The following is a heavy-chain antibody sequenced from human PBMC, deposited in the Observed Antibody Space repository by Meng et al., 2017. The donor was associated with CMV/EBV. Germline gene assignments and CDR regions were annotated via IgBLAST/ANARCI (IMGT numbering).Heavy chain of an antibody. J-gene: IGHJ4*02. Sequence: SETLSLTCAVYGGSFSGYYWSWIRQPPGKGLEWIGEINHSGSTNYNPSLKSRVTISVDTSKNQFSLKLSSVTAAATAVYYCARGRNYYDSSGLGLDYWGQGTLVTVSS. CDR2: INHSGST. CDR3: ARGRNYYDSSGLGLDY. D-gene: IGHD3-22*01. CDR1: GGSFSGYY. V-gene: IGHV4-34*01.